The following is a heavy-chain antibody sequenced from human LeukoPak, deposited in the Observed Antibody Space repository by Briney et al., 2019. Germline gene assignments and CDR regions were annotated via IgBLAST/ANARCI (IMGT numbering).Heavy chain of an antibody. CDR3: AAGTRFLEWLLSGYYYYGMDV. Sequence: SVKVSCKASGFTFTSSAMQWVRQARGQRLEWIGWIVVGSGITNYAQKFQERVTITRDMSTSTAYMELSSLRSEDTAVYYCAAGTRFLEWLLSGYYYYGMDVWGQGTTVTVSS. D-gene: IGHD3-3*01. V-gene: IGHV1-58*02. CDR1: GFTFTSSA. J-gene: IGHJ6*02. CDR2: IVVGSGIT.